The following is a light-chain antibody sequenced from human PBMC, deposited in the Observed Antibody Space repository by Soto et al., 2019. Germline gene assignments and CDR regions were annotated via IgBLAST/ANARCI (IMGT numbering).Light chain of an antibody. Sequence: QSVLTQPPSASGTPGQRVTISCSGISSNIGSNTVNWYQQLPGTAPKLLIYSNNQRPSGVPDRFSGSKSGTSASLAISGLQSEDEVVYYCAGWHDSLNGFYFFAIWTKITV. J-gene: IGLJ1*01. CDR1: SSNIGSNT. CDR2: SNN. CDR3: AGWHDSLNGFYF. V-gene: IGLV1-44*01.